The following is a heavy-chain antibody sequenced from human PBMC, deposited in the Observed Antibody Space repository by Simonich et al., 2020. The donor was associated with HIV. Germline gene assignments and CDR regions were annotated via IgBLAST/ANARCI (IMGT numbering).Heavy chain of an antibody. CDR3: ARGFYQRLYYFDY. Sequence: QVQLQQLGAGLLKPSETLSITCAVYGGSFSGYYWSWIRQPPEKGLEWNGKINHSGSTNYNPSLKSRVTISVDTSKNQFSLKLSSVTAADTAVYYCARGFYQRLYYFDYWGQGTLVTVSS. D-gene: IGHD2-2*01. CDR2: INHSGST. V-gene: IGHV4-34*01. CDR1: GGSFSGYY. J-gene: IGHJ4*02.